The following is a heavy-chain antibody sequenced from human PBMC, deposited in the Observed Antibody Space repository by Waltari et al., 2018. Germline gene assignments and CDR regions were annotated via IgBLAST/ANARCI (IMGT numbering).Heavy chain of an antibody. V-gene: IGHV4-59*01. CDR2: IYYSGST. CDR3: ARDSSGWSGVHYNWFDP. Sequence: QVQLQESGPGLVKPSETLSLTCTVSGGSISSYYWSWIRQPPGKGLEWIGYIYYSGSTNYNPSRKRRVTRSVDTSKNQFSLKLSSVTAADTAVYYCARDSSGWSGVHYNWFDPWGQGTLVTVSS. CDR1: GGSISSYY. D-gene: IGHD6-19*01. J-gene: IGHJ5*02.